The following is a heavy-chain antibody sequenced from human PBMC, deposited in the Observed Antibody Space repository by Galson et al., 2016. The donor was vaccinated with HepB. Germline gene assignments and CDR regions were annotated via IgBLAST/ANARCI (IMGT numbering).Heavy chain of an antibody. CDR1: GYNFNNYW. CDR3: ARHAFGNSGWHFFDF. D-gene: IGHD6-19*01. J-gene: IGHJ5*01. CDR2: YDPTGSET. V-gene: IGHV5-10-1*01. Sequence: QSGAEVKKPGESLRISCKASGYNFNNYWISWVRQMPGKGLEWMGRYDPTGSETNYSPSFQGHVTVSADHSINTAYLQWSSLKASDTAIYYCARHAFGNSGWHFFDFWGQGTLVTVSS.